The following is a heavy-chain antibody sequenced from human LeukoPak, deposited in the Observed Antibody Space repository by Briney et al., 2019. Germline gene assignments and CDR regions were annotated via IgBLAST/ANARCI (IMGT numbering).Heavy chain of an antibody. D-gene: IGHD5-18*01. V-gene: IGHV3-74*01. CDR2: INSDGSST. CDR3: ARGGAAMAYY. CDR1: GFNFSSYW. J-gene: IGHJ4*02. Sequence: GGSLRLSCAASGFNFSSYWMHWVREAPGKGLVWVSRINSDGSSTSYADSMKGRFTISRDNAKNTLYLQMNSLRVEDTAVYYCARGGAAMAYYWGQGTLVTVSS.